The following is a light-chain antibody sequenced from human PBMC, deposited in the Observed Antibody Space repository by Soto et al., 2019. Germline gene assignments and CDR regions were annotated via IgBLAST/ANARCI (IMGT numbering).Light chain of an antibody. CDR3: AAWDDSLNGVV. CDR2: SNN. J-gene: IGLJ2*01. CDR1: SSNIGSKT. V-gene: IGLV1-44*01. Sequence: QSVLTQPPSASGTPGQRVTISCSGSSSNIGSKTVNWYQQLPGTAHKLLIYSNNQRPSGVPDRFSGSKSGTSASLAISGLQSEDEADYYCAAWDDSLNGVVFGGGTKLNVL.